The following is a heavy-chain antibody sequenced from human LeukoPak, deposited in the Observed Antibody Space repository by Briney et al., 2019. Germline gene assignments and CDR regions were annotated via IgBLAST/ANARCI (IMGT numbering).Heavy chain of an antibody. J-gene: IGHJ4*02. CDR1: GYSFTSYW. Sequence: GESLKISCKGSGYSFTSYWIGWVRQMPGKGLEWMVIIYPGDSDTRYSPSFQGQVTISADKSISTAYLQWSSLKASDTAMYYCARHPRRDGYNWDYWGQGTLVTVSS. V-gene: IGHV5-51*01. CDR3: ARHPRRDGYNWDY. D-gene: IGHD5-24*01. CDR2: IYPGDSDT.